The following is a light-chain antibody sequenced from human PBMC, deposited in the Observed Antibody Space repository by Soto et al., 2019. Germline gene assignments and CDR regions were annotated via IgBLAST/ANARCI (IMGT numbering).Light chain of an antibody. J-gene: IGLJ1*01. CDR1: SSDVGNYNL. Sequence: QSVLTQPASVSVSPGQSITISCTGTSSDVGNYNLVSWYQHHPGKAPKLMIYEVSKRPSGVSNRFSGSKSGDTASLTISGLQAEDEADYYCCSYAGSNYVFGTGTKATVL. V-gene: IGLV2-23*02. CDR3: CSYAGSNYV. CDR2: EVS.